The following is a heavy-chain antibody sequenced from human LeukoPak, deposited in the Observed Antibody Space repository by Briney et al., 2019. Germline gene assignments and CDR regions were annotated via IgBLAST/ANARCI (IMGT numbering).Heavy chain of an antibody. J-gene: IGHJ5*02. CDR1: GGSFSGYY. Sequence: SETLSLTCGVSGGSFSGYYWSWIRQSPGKGLEWIGEINHSGSTDYNPSLKSRVTISGDTSKNQFSLKLSSVTAADTAVYYFARYSSRSVWFDPWGQGTLVTVSS. D-gene: IGHD6-19*01. V-gene: IGHV4-34*01. CDR2: INHSGST. CDR3: ARYSSRSVWFDP.